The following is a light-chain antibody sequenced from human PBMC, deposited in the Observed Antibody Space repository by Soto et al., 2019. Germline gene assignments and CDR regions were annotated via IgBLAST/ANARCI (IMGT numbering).Light chain of an antibody. J-gene: IGLJ3*02. CDR1: SSDVGSYNL. CDR3: AAWDDSLNGWV. CDR2: EGS. V-gene: IGLV2-23*01. Sequence: QSALTQPASVSGSPGQSITISCAGTSSDVGSYNLVSWYQNHPGKAPKLMIYEGSKRPSGVSNRFSGSKSGNTASLTISGLQAADEADYFCAAWDDSLNGWVFGGGTKLTVL.